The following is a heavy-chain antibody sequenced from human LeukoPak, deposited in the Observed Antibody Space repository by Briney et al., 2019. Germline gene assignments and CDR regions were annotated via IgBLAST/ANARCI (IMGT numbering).Heavy chain of an antibody. J-gene: IGHJ4*02. Sequence: GGSLRLSCAASGFTFSSYAMHWVRQAPGKGLEGVGVVSYDGSNKYYADSVKGRFTISRDNSKNTLYLQMNSLRAEDTAVYYCARVNSGYYSGHGDYWGQGTLATVSS. D-gene: IGHD3-22*01. CDR1: GFTFSSYA. CDR3: ARVNSGYYSGHGDY. V-gene: IGHV3-30*04. CDR2: VSYDGSNK.